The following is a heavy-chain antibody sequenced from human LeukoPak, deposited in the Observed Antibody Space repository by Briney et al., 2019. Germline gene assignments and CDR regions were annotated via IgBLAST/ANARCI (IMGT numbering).Heavy chain of an antibody. V-gene: IGHV3-23*01. CDR3: AKDVVRGVMWYFDY. J-gene: IGHJ4*02. CDR2: ISGSGGDT. Sequence: LTGGSLRLSCAASGFTFSSYAMSWVRQAPGKGLEWVSGISGSGGDTYYADSVKGRFTISRDNSKNTLYLQMNSLRAEDTAVYYCAKDVVRGVMWYFDYWGQGTLVTVSS. CDR1: GFTFSSYA. D-gene: IGHD3-10*01.